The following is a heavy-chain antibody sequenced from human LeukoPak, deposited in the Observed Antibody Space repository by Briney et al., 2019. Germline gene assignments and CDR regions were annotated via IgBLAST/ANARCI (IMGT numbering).Heavy chain of an antibody. D-gene: IGHD6-25*01. Sequence: SETLSLTCTVSGGPISNYYWTWIRQSPGQGLEWIGYVYNSGITDYNPSLKSQLTISLDTSKNQFSLRLSSMTAADTAVYYCARSRGLAGAATVIDYWGQGTRVIVSS. V-gene: IGHV4-59*08. CDR3: ARSRGLAGAATVIDY. J-gene: IGHJ4*02. CDR1: GGPISNYY. CDR2: VYNSGIT.